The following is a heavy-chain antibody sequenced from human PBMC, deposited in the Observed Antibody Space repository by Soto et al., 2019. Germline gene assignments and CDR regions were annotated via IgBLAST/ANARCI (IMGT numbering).Heavy chain of an antibody. CDR1: GNSVSSNSAA. J-gene: IGHJ4*02. D-gene: IGHD2-2*01. CDR3: ARVKGSSWLDY. V-gene: IGHV6-1*01. Sequence: SHTLSLTCGTSGNSVSSNSAALDLIKKSPSRGLEWLGRTYYRSKWFNDYAVSVKSRITINPDTSKNQFSLQLNSVTPEDTAVYYCARVKGSSWLDYWGQGTLVTVSS. CDR2: TYYRSKWFN.